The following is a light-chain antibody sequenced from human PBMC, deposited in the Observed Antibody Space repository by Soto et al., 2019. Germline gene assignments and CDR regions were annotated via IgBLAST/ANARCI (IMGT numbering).Light chain of an antibody. CDR1: QSVISSS. V-gene: IGKV3-20*01. CDR2: GAS. J-gene: IGKJ1*01. CDR3: HHYGNSPQT. Sequence: EIVLTQSPGTLSLSPGERATLSCRASQSVISSSLAWYQQKPGQAPRLLIYGASSRATGIPDRFSGSGSGTDFTLTISRLEPEDLAVYYCHHYGNSPQTFGQGTRVEI.